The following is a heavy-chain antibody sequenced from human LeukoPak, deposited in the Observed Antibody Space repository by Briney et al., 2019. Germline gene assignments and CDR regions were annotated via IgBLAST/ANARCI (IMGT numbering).Heavy chain of an antibody. Sequence: ASVTVSCKASGYTFTSYYMHWVRQAPGQGLEWMGIINPSGGSTSYSQKFQGRVTMTTDTSTSTAYMELRSLRSDDTAVYYCARDHGRYGSGSYYYDYWGQGTLVTVSS. J-gene: IGHJ4*02. CDR2: INPSGGST. CDR1: GYTFTSYY. V-gene: IGHV1-46*01. D-gene: IGHD3-10*01. CDR3: ARDHGRYGSGSYYYDY.